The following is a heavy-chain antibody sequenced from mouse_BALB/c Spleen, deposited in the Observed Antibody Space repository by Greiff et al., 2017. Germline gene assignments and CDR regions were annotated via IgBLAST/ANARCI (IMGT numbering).Heavy chain of an antibody. D-gene: IGHD1-1*01. V-gene: IGHV1S29*02. CDR1: GYTFTDYN. Sequence: VHVKQSGPELVKPGASVKISCKASGYTFTDYNMHWVKQSHGKRLEWIGYIYPYNGGTGYNQKFQSKATLTVDNSSSTAYMERRSLTSEDSAVYYCARRDYGSYYAMDYWGQGTSVTVSS. CDR3: ARRDYGSYYAMDY. J-gene: IGHJ4*01. CDR2: IYPYNGGT.